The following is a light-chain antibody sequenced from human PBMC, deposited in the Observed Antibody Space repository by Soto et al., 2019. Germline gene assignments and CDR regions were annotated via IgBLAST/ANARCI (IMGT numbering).Light chain of an antibody. J-gene: IGLJ3*02. V-gene: IGLV2-23*02. CDR2: EVS. CDR3: CSYAGSRTFVV. Sequence: QSALTQPASVSGSPGQSITISCTGTSSGVGSYNLVSWYQQHPGKAPKLMIYEVSKRPSGVSNRFSGSKSGNTASLTISGLQAEDEAYYYCCSYAGSRTFVVFGGGTKLTVL. CDR1: SSGVGSYNL.